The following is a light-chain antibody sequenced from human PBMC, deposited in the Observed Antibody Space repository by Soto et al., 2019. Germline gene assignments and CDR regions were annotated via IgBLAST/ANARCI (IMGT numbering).Light chain of an antibody. CDR2: DVT. Sequence: QSALTQPASVSGSPGQSITISCTGTSSDVGGLNYVSWYQQHPGKAPKLMIYDVTNRPSGVSYRFSGSKSGNTASLTISGIQAEDEADYYCNSYTSSSTYVFGTGTKLTVL. CDR1: SSDVGGLNY. J-gene: IGLJ1*01. V-gene: IGLV2-14*03. CDR3: NSYTSSSTYV.